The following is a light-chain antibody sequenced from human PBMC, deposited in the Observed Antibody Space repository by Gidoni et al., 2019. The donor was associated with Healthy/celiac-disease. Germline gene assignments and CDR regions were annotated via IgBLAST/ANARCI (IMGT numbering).Light chain of an antibody. CDR1: QSIRNY. J-gene: IGKJ2*03. V-gene: IGKV1-39*01. CDR2: GAC. CDR3: QQSYSNPPS. Sequence: DIQMTQSPPSLSASVGDRVTMTCRASQSIRNYLNWYQQKPGKAPKFLICGACSSQSGVPSRFSGGGSGTDFTLTISSLQPEDFAAYYCQQSYSNPPSFGQGTKLEIK.